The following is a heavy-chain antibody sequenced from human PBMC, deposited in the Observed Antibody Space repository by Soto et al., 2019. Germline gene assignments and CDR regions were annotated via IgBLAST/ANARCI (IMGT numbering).Heavy chain of an antibody. J-gene: IGHJ6*02. Sequence: QVQLQESGPGLVKPSQTLSLTCTVSGGSISSGGYYWSWIRQHPGKGLEWIGYIYYSGSTYYNPSLKSRVTISVDTSKNQFSLKLSSVTAADTAVYYCARDPNFEGRPYGMDVWGQGTTVTVSS. D-gene: IGHD3-9*01. CDR1: GGSISSGGYY. CDR3: ARDPNFEGRPYGMDV. CDR2: IYYSGST. V-gene: IGHV4-31*03.